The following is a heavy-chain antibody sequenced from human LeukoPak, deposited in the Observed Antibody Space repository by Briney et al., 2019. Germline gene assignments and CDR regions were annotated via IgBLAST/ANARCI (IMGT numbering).Heavy chain of an antibody. D-gene: IGHD3-10*01. V-gene: IGHV3-73*01. CDR3: TGNYYGSGSYADFDY. CDR2: IRSTANGYAT. J-gene: IGHJ4*02. Sequence: GGSLKLSCAASGFTFSGSAMLWVRQASGKGLEWVGRIRSTANGYATAYAASVKGRFTISRGDSKNTAYLQMDSLKTGDTAVCYCTGNYYGSGSYADFDYWGQGTLVTVSS. CDR1: GFTFSGSA.